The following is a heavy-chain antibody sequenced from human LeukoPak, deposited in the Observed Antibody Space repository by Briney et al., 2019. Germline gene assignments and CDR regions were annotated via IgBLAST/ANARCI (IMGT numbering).Heavy chain of an antibody. V-gene: IGHV3-33*01. CDR3: ARDLLDCSGGTCYTPGMDV. Sequence: TGGSLRLSCVASGFTFTRYGMHWVRQAPGKGLEWVAVIWYDGSAIYYADSVRGRFTLSRDNSKNTLYLQMNSLRAEDTAVYYCARDLLDCSGGTCYTPGMDVWGQGTTVTVSS. CDR2: IWYDGSAI. J-gene: IGHJ6*02. D-gene: IGHD2-15*01. CDR1: GFTFTRYG.